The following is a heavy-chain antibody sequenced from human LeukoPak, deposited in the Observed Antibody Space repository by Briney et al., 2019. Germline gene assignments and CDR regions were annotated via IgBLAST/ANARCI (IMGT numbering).Heavy chain of an antibody. CDR1: GFTFSSYA. CDR2: ISYDGSNK. Sequence: GGSLRLSCAASGFTFSSYAMHWVRQAPGKGLEWVAVISYDGSNKYYADSVKGRFTVSRDNSKNTLYLQMNSLRAEDTAVYYCAKDRVRFLDYWGQGTLVTVSS. J-gene: IGHJ4*02. D-gene: IGHD3-3*01. CDR3: AKDRVRFLDY. V-gene: IGHV3-30*04.